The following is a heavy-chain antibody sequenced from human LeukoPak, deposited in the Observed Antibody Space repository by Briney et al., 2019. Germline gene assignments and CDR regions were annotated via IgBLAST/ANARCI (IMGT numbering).Heavy chain of an antibody. CDR2: IYTSGSI. V-gene: IGHV4-4*09. D-gene: IGHD6-13*01. Sequence: SQTLSLTCTVSGGSISGYYWSWIRQPPGKGLEWIGFIYTSGSINYNPSLKSRVTISVDTSKNQFSLKLSSVTAADTAVYYCARHGDGSSSWYLVGYWGQGTLLTVSS. J-gene: IGHJ4*02. CDR1: GGSISGYY. CDR3: ARHGDGSSSWYLVGY.